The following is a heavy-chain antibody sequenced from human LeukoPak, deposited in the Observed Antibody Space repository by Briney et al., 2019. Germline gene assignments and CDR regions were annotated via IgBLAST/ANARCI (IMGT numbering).Heavy chain of an antibody. CDR1: GYTFTSYD. V-gene: IGHV1-8*01. D-gene: IGHD1-26*01. CDR2: MNPNSGNT. Sequence: GASVKVSCKASGYTFTSYDINWVRQATGQGLEWMGWMNPNSGNTGYAQKFQGRVTMSRNTSISTAYMELSSLRSEDTAVYYCARIEWERQDAGGIWGQGTLVTVSS. CDR3: ARIEWERQDAGGI. J-gene: IGHJ4*02.